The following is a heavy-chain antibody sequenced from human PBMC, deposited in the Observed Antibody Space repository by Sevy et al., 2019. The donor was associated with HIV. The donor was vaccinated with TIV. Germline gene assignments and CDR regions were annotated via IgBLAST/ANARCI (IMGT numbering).Heavy chain of an antibody. CDR1: GFTFSSYG. Sequence: GGSLRLSCVASGFTFSSYGMHWVRQAPGKGLEWVALISNDGSDKNYVDSVKGRFTISRDNSKDTLYLQMNSLRAEDTAVYYCANSRGRFDGSSWIYYYYGMDVSGQRTSVTVSS. V-gene: IGHV3-30*18. D-gene: IGHD6-13*01. J-gene: IGHJ6*02. CDR3: ANSRGRFDGSSWIYYYYGMDV. CDR2: ISNDGSDK.